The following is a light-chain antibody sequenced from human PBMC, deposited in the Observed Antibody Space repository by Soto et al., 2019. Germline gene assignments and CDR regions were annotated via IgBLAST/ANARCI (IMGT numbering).Light chain of an antibody. Sequence: IPMTQSPSSLSASVGDRVTLTCRTSRAINNYVNWYQHHPGRDPKLLISSASILQAGVPSRVSAGGSGTHFARTISNLQPEDVATYYCQQSYSTPPNFGQGTKLEI. J-gene: IGKJ2*01. CDR1: RAINNY. V-gene: IGKV1-39*01. CDR3: QQSYSTPPN. CDR2: SAS.